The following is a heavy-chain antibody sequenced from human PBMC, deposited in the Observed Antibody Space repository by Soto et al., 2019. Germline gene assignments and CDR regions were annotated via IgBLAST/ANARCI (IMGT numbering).Heavy chain of an antibody. CDR1: GYTFINYH. CDR3: AKSPRGEMAKD. Sequence: QVQLLQSGGEVKKPGASVTVSCKASGYTFINYHITWVRQAPGQGLEWMAWINTYNGMTDYAQKFQCRVTMTRDTSTSTAYMELRNLGSDDTAVYFCAKSPRGEMAKDWGQGTLVTVSS. J-gene: IGHJ4*02. CDR2: INTYNGMT. D-gene: IGHD5-12*01. V-gene: IGHV1-18*01.